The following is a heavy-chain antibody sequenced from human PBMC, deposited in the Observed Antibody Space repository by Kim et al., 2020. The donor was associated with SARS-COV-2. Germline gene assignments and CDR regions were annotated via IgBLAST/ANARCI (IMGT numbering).Heavy chain of an antibody. Sequence: SETLSLTCTVSGGSISSSSYYWGWIRQPPGKGLEWIGSIYYSGSTYYNPSLKSRVTISVDTSKNQFSLKLGSVTAADTAVYYCAPGRGDYFDYWGQGTLVTVSS. CDR2: IYYSGST. V-gene: IGHV4-39*01. CDR3: APGRGDYFDY. CDR1: GGSISSSSYY. J-gene: IGHJ4*02. D-gene: IGHD2-15*01.